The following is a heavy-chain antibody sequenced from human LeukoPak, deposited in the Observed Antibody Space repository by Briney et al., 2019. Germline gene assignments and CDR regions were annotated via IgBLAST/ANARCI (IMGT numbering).Heavy chain of an antibody. CDR2: IYSGGST. J-gene: IGHJ2*01. CDR1: RFTFRTYA. Sequence: PGGSLRLSCAASRFTFRTYAMYWVRQAPGKGLEWVSVIYSGGSTYYADSVKGRFTISRHNSKNTLYLQMNSLRAEDTAVYYCARAGCSGGSCYSGDFDLWGRGTLVTVSS. CDR3: ARAGCSGGSCYSGDFDL. D-gene: IGHD2-15*01. V-gene: IGHV3-53*04.